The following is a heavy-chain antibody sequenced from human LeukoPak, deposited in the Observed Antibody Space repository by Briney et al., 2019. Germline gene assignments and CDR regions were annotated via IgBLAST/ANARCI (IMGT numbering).Heavy chain of an antibody. J-gene: IGHJ4*02. Sequence: SETLSLTCTVSGGSISSSYWSWIRQPPGKGLEWIGYIYYSGSTNYNPSLKSRVTISVDTSKNQFSLKLSSVTAADTAVYYCARGRRNYFFDYWGQGTLVTVSS. CDR2: IYYSGST. CDR1: GGSISSSY. V-gene: IGHV4-59*01. CDR3: ARGRRNYFFDY. D-gene: IGHD1-14*01.